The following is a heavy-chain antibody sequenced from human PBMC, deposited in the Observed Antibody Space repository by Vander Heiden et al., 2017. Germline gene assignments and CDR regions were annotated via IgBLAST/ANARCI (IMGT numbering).Heavy chain of an antibody. D-gene: IGHD2-2*01. CDR3: ARAYCSSTSCYYYYYYGMDV. J-gene: IGHJ6*02. V-gene: IGHV3-30-3*01. CDR1: GFTFSSYA. Sequence: QVQLVESGGGVVQPGRSLRLSCPASGFTFSSYAMHGVRQAPGKGLELVAVISYDGSNKYYADSVKGRFTISRDNSKNTLYLQMNSLRAEDTAVYYCARAYCSSTSCYYYYYYGMDVWGQGTTVTVSS. CDR2: ISYDGSNK.